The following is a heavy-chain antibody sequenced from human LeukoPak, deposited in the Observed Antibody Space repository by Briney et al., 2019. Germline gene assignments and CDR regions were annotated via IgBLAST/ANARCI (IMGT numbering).Heavy chain of an antibody. Sequence: KSGGSLRLSCAASGFTFSSYGMHWVRQAPGKGLEWVAFIRYDGSNKYYADSVKGRFTISRDNSKNTLYLQMNSLRAEDTAVYYCAKDSTVDLGMYFDLWGRGTLVTVSS. CDR1: GFTFSSYG. V-gene: IGHV3-30*02. CDR3: AKDSTVDLGMYFDL. J-gene: IGHJ2*01. CDR2: IRYDGSNK. D-gene: IGHD4-23*01.